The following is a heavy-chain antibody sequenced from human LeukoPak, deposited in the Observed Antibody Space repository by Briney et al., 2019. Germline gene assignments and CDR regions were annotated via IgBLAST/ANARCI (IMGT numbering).Heavy chain of an antibody. D-gene: IGHD4/OR15-4a*01. V-gene: IGHV1-18*04. Sequence: ASVKVSRKGSGYTFASYGISWVRQAPGQGLEWMGWISGNNGNTNYAQKFQGRVSMTTDTSSGTAYMDLRSLRSDDTAIYYCARDSYYGGHYSFFEHWGQGTLVTVSS. CDR2: ISGNNGNT. CDR1: GYTFASYG. CDR3: ARDSYYGGHYSFFEH. J-gene: IGHJ4*02.